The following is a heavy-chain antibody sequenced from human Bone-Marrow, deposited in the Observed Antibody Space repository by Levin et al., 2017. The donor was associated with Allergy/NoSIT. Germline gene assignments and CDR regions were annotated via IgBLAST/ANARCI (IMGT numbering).Heavy chain of an antibody. Sequence: SETLSLTCAVSGVSISTSGYYWGWIRQHPGKGLEWVGYIFYNEEPRYNVALRSRVSISVDTSTNQFTLSLSSVTAADTAVYYCALIRGLDDAFDILGQGTMVTVSS. V-gene: IGHV4-31*11. CDR3: ALIRGLDDAFDI. J-gene: IGHJ3*02. CDR2: IFYNEEP. CDR1: GVSISTSGYY.